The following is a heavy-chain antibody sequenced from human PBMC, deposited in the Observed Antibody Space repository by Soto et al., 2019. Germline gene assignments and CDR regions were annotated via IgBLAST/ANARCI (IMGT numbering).Heavy chain of an antibody. CDR3: ARDAPPEDY. CDR1: GYTFTSYY. Sequence: QVQLVQSGAEVKKPGASVKVSCKASGYTFTSYYISWVGQAPGQGLEWMGWISAYSGNTNYPQKLQGRVTIATDTSPSTSYMELRSLRSDDTDVYYCARDAPPEDYWGQGTLVTVSS. CDR2: ISAYSGNT. J-gene: IGHJ4*02. V-gene: IGHV1-18*01.